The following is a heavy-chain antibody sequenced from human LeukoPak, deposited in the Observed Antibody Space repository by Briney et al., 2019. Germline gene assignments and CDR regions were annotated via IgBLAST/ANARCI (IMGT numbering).Heavy chain of an antibody. CDR2: ISGSGGST. CDR1: GFTFSNYA. CDR3: AKDRYYASGSPTRHYYGMDV. J-gene: IGHJ6*02. V-gene: IGHV3-23*01. Sequence: GGSLRLSCAASGFTFSNYAMTWVRQAPGKGLEWVSVISGSGGSTYYADSVKGRFTISRDNSKNTLYLQMNSLRAEDTAVYYCAKDRYYASGSPTRHYYGMDVWGQATTATVSS. D-gene: IGHD3-10*01.